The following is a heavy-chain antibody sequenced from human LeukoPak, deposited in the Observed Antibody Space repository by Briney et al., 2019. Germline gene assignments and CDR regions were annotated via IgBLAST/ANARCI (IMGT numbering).Heavy chain of an antibody. J-gene: IGHJ3*02. CDR2: INHSGST. V-gene: IGHV4-34*01. CDR3: ARAGYDYVWGSYRQHAFGI. CDR1: GGSFSGYY. D-gene: IGHD3-16*02. Sequence: SETLSLTCAVYGGSFSGYYWSWIRQPPGKGLEWIGEINHSGSTNYNPSLRSRVTISVDMSKNQFSLKLSSVTAADTAVYYCARAGYDYVWGSYRQHAFGIWGQGTMVTVSS.